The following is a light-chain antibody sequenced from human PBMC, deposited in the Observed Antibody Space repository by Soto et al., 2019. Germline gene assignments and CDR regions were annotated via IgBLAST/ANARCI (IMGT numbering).Light chain of an antibody. CDR2: AAS. Sequence: DIQVTQSPSSVSASVGDRVTITCRTSQGLVNWLAWYQQKPGKAPKLLIYAASNSQSGVPSRFSGSASGTDFTLTISSLQPEDFATYYCQQTSSFPLTFGGGTKVEIK. V-gene: IGKV1-12*01. J-gene: IGKJ4*01. CDR1: QGLVNW. CDR3: QQTSSFPLT.